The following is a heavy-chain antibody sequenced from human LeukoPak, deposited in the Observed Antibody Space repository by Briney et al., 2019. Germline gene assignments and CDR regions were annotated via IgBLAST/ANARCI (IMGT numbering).Heavy chain of an antibody. CDR1: GHTFSKAW. V-gene: IGHV3-15*01. D-gene: IGHD3-22*01. CDR3: TTERLYYYDSSGYYYY. CDR2: IKSKTDGGTI. Sequence: PGGSLRLSCAAPGHTFSKAWMSGVRQALRKGLQWVGRIKSKTDGGTIDYAAPVKGRFTISRDDSKNTLYLQMNSLKTEDTAVYYCTTERLYYYDSSGYYYYWGQGTLVTVSS. J-gene: IGHJ4*02.